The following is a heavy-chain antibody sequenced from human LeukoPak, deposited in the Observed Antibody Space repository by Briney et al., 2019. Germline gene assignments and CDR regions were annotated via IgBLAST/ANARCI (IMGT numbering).Heavy chain of an antibody. CDR1: GFTFDNYA. CDR2: IRWNSGSI. V-gene: IGHV3-9*03. CDR3: AKDKGNYYDSTDTRKGAFDI. Sequence: SLTLSCAVSGFTFDNYAMHWVRQAPGQGLGWVSGIRWNSGSIGYADSVKGRFTISRDNAKNSLYLQMNSLRAEDMALYYCAKDKGNYYDSTDTRKGAFDIWGQGTMVTVSS. J-gene: IGHJ3*02. D-gene: IGHD3-22*01.